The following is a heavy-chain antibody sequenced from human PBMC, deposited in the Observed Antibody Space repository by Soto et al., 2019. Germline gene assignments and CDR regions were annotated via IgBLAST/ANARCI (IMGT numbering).Heavy chain of an antibody. CDR2: ISSTSSTK. CDR3: AXRITMVRGPYYYYGLDV. V-gene: IGHV3-48*02. J-gene: IGHJ6*02. D-gene: IGHD3-10*01. CDR1: GFTFSSHA. Sequence: GGSRLSCAASGFTFSSHAMNWVRQAPGKGLEWVSFISSTSSTKNYADSVKGRFTISRDNAKNSLYLQMSSLRDEDTAVYYCAXRITMVRGPYYYYGLDVWGRGTTVTVSS.